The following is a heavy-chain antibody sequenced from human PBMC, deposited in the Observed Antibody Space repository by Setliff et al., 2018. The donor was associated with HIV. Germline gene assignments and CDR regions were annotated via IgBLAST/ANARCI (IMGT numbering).Heavy chain of an antibody. CDR1: GYLFTGYY. D-gene: IGHD3-3*01. Sequence: ASVKVSCKASGYLFTGYYMHWVRQATGQGLEWMGWINVNSGGTKYAQKFQGRLTMTTDTSTSTAYMELRGLRSDDTAVYYFARANVPYSNFWSFSYSLPYYFDYWGQGTLVTVSS. CDR3: ARANVPYSNFWSFSYSLPYYFDY. J-gene: IGHJ4*02. CDR2: INVNSGGT. V-gene: IGHV1-2*02.